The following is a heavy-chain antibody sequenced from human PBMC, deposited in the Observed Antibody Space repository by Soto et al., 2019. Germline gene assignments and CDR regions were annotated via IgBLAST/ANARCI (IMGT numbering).Heavy chain of an antibody. V-gene: IGHV4-30-4*01. D-gene: IGHD2-21*01. Sequence: SETLSLTCTVSGGSISSGDYYWSWIRRPPGKGLEWIGYIYYSGSTYYNPSLKSRVTISVDTSKNQFSLKLSSVTAADTAVYYCARVVMGWLQSGYFDYWGQGTLVTVSS. CDR2: IYYSGST. J-gene: IGHJ4*02. CDR3: ARVVMGWLQSGYFDY. CDR1: GGSISSGDYY.